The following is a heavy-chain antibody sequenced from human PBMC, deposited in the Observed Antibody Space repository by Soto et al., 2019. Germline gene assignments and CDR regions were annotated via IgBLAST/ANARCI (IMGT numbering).Heavy chain of an antibody. J-gene: IGHJ4*02. V-gene: IGHV4-34*01. CDR3: ARGLYDFWSGYYTPLDY. CDR2: INHSGST. Sequence: QVQLQQWGAGLLKPSETLSLTCAVYGGSFSGYYWSWIRQPPGKGLEWIGEINHSGSTNYNPSLKSRVTISVDTSKNQFSLKLSSVTAADTAVYYCARGLYDFWSGYYTPLDYWGQGTLVTVSS. D-gene: IGHD3-3*01. CDR1: GGSFSGYY.